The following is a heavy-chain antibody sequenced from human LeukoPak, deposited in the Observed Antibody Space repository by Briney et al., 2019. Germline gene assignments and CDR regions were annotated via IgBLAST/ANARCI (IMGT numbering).Heavy chain of an antibody. CDR1: GFTFSTYT. Sequence: GGSLRLSCAASGFTFSTYTMNWVRQAPGKGLEWVSSISTSSTYIYYADSVKGRFTISRDNAKNSVYLQMNTLRAEDTAVHYCARETTEAFDYWGQGTLVTVSS. D-gene: IGHD1-14*01. CDR2: ISTSSTYI. V-gene: IGHV3-21*01. J-gene: IGHJ4*02. CDR3: ARETTEAFDY.